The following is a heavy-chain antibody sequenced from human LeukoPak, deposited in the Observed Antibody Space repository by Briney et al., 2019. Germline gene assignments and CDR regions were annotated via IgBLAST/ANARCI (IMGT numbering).Heavy chain of an antibody. CDR3: ARDPKGIAVGYFDY. D-gene: IGHD6-19*01. V-gene: IGHV3-30-3*01. J-gene: IGHJ4*02. CDR1: GFTFSSYA. Sequence: GGSLRFSGAASGFTFSSYAMHWVRQAPGKGLEWVAVISYDGSNKYYADSVKGRFTISRDNSKNTLYLQMNSLRAGDTAVYYCARDPKGIAVGYFDYWGQGTLVTVSS. CDR2: ISYDGSNK.